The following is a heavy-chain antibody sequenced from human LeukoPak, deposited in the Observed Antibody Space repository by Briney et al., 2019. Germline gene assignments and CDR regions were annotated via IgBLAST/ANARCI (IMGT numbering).Heavy chain of an antibody. J-gene: IGHJ4*02. CDR2: IYTSGST. CDR1: GGSISSYY. D-gene: IGHD6-19*01. V-gene: IGHV4-4*07. CDR3: ASSPLSVAGDTFDY. Sequence: SETLSLTCTVSGGSISSYYWSWIRQPAGKRLEWIGRIYTSGSTNYNPSLKSRLTMSVDTSKNQFSLKLSSVTAADTAVYSCASSPLSVAGDTFDYWGQGSLVTVSS.